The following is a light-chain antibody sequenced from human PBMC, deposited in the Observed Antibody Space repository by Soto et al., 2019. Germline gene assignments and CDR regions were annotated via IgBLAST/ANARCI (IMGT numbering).Light chain of an antibody. CDR3: QQYGFS. CDR2: DAS. J-gene: IGKJ3*01. Sequence: DIQMTQSPSTLSASVGDRVTITCRASQSVRYWLAWYQQKPGMAPKLLIHDASSLESGVPSRFRGSGSGKEFTLTISSLQPDDFATYYCQQYGFSFGPGTKVEI. V-gene: IGKV1-5*01. CDR1: QSVRYW.